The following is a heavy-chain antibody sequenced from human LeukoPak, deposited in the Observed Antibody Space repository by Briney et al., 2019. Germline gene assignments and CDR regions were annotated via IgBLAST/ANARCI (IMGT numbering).Heavy chain of an antibody. CDR1: GFTVSSYA. Sequence: GGSLRLSCAASGFTVSSYAMHWVRQAPGKGLEYVSAISSNGGSTYYANSVKGRFTISRDNSKNTLYLQMGSLRAEDMAVYYCAREAGSSWDYWGQGTLVTVSS. CDR3: AREAGSSWDY. D-gene: IGHD6-13*01. V-gene: IGHV3-64*01. J-gene: IGHJ4*02. CDR2: ISSNGGST.